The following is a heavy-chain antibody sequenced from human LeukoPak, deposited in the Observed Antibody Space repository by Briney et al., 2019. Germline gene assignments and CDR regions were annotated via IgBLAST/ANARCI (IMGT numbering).Heavy chain of an antibody. Sequence: LTGGSLRLSCAASGFTFTSFGMSWVRQAPGKGLEWVSTISGSGGSTYYADSVKGRFTISRDNSKNTLYLQMNTLRAEDTAVYYCAKASRFGYSYGPREYFYYMDVWGKGTTVTISS. CDR2: ISGSGGST. D-gene: IGHD5-18*01. CDR3: AKASRFGYSYGPREYFYYMDV. CDR1: GFTFTSFG. V-gene: IGHV3-23*01. J-gene: IGHJ6*03.